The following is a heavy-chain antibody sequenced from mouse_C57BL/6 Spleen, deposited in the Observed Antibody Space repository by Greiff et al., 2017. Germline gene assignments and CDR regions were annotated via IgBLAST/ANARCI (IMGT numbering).Heavy chain of an antibody. CDR3: ANLGSSYWYFDV. D-gene: IGHD1-1*01. CDR2: IDPSDSYT. CDR1: GYTFTSYW. V-gene: IGHV1-69*01. Sequence: QVQLQQPGAELVMPGASVKLSCKASGYTFTSYWMHWVKQRPGQGLEWIGEIDPSDSYTNYNQKFKGKSTLTVDKSSSTAYMQLSSLTSEDSAVYDCANLGSSYWYFDVWGTGTTVTVSS. J-gene: IGHJ1*03.